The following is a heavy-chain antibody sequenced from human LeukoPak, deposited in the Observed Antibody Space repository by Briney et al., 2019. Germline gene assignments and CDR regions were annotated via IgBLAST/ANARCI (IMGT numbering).Heavy chain of an antibody. CDR3: VRNLAVAGTCFDS. CDR2: IKQDGSDR. Sequence: GGSLRLSCAASGFTFRNYWMSWVRQAPGTGLEWVANIKQDGSDRNYVASVRGRFTISRDNAESSLFLQMNSLRAEDTAVYYCVRNLAVAGTCFDSWGQGTLVTVSS. V-gene: IGHV3-7*03. J-gene: IGHJ4*02. D-gene: IGHD6-19*01. CDR1: GFTFRNYW.